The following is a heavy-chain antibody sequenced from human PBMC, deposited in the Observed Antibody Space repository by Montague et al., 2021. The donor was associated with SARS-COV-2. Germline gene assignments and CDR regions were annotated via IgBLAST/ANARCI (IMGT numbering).Heavy chain of an antibody. CDR1: GGSISSSSYY. CDR3: ARDKSEYIVVVPAVPLAYGMDV. V-gene: IGHV4-39*06. Sequence: SETLSLTCTVSGGSISSSSYYWGWIRQPPGKGLEWIGIIYYSGSTYYNPSLKSRVTISVDTSKNQFPLKLSSVTAADTAVYYCARDKSEYIVVVPAVPLAYGMDVWGQGTTVTVSS. D-gene: IGHD2-2*01. CDR2: IYYSGST. J-gene: IGHJ6*02.